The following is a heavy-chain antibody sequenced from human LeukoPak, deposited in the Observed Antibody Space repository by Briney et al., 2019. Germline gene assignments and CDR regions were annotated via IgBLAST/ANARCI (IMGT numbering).Heavy chain of an antibody. J-gene: IGHJ2*01. V-gene: IGHV4-59*01. CDR3: ARTYGSSGLGYFDL. CDR1: GGSISSYY. Sequence: SETLSLTCTVSGGSISSYYWSWIRQPPGKGLEWIGYIYYSGSTNYSPSLKSRLTISVDTSKNQFSLKLSSVTAADTGVYYCARTYGSSGLGYFDLWGRGTLVTVSS. D-gene: IGHD6-13*01. CDR2: IYYSGST.